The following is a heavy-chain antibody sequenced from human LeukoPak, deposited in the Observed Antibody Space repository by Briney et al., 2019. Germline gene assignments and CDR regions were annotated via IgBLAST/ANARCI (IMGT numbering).Heavy chain of an antibody. CDR2: ISYDGSNK. CDR1: GFTFSSYA. D-gene: IGHD6-13*01. CDR3: AKVLYSSSWQNYFDY. J-gene: IGHJ4*02. V-gene: IGHV3-30-3*01. Sequence: GGSLRLSCAASGFTFSSYAMHWVRQAPGKGLEWVAVISYDGSNKYYADSVKGRFTISRDNSKNTLYLQMNSLRAEDTAVYYCAKVLYSSSWQNYFDYWGQGTLVTVSS.